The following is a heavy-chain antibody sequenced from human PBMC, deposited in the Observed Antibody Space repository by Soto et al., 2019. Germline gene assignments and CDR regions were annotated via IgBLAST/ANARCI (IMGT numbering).Heavy chain of an antibody. Sequence: QVQLVESGGGVVQPGRSLRLSCAASGFPFTTYGMHWVREGPGKGLEWVAVISYDGTNKYYADSVKGRFTISRDTSKNTLYLQMNSLRPEDTAVYYCVGGQYYFDYRGQGTLVTVSS. CDR3: VGGQYYFDY. J-gene: IGHJ4*02. CDR1: GFPFTTYG. CDR2: ISYDGTNK. D-gene: IGHD3-10*01. V-gene: IGHV3-30*03.